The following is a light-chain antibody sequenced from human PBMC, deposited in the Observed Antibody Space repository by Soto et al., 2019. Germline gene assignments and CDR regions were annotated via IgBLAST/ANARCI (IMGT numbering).Light chain of an antibody. CDR3: SSYINTNTLV. J-gene: IGLJ2*01. CDR1: SIDVGNFDL. Sequence: QSALTQPPSVSGSPGQSVTISCTGTSIDVGNFDLVSWYQQPPGTAPKLLIYQVSNRPSGVPDRFSGSQSGNTASLTISGLQAEDEADYYCSSYINTNTLVFAGGTKLTVL. CDR2: QVS. V-gene: IGLV2-18*02.